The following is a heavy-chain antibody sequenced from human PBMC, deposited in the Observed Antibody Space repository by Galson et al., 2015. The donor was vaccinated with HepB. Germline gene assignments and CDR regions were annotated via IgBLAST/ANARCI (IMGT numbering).Heavy chain of an antibody. CDR3: ARDRRYYDSSGYPTGVNYFDY. D-gene: IGHD3-22*01. V-gene: IGHV3-7*03. CDR2: IKQDGSEK. CDR1: GFTFSSYW. J-gene: IGHJ4*02. Sequence: SLRLSCAASGFTFSSYWMSWVRQAPGKGLEWVANIKQDGSEKYYVDSVKGRFTISRDNAKNSLYLQMNSLRAEDTAVYYCARDRRYYDSSGYPTGVNYFDYWGQGTLVTVSS.